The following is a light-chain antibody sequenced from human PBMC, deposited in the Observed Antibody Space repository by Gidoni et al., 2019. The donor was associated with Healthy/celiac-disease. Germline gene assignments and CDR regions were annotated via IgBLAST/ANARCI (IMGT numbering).Light chain of an antibody. J-gene: IGKJ3*01. CDR1: QCVSSSY. CDR3: QQYGSSPPT. CDR2: GAS. Sequence: EMVLTQSPGTLSLSPGERATLPCRASQCVSSSYLAWYQQKPGQAPRLLIYGASSRATGIPDRFSGSGSGTDFTLTISRLEPEDFAVYYCQQYGSSPPTFGPGTKVDIK. V-gene: IGKV3-20*01.